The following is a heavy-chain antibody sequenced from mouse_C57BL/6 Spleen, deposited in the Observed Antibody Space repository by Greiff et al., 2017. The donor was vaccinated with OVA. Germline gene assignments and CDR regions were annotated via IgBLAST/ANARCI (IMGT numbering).Heavy chain of an antibody. V-gene: IGHV1-52*01. J-gene: IGHJ4*01. CDR1: GYTFTSYW. Sequence: QVQLKQPGAELVRPGSSVKLSCKASGYTFTSYWMHWVKQRPIQGLEWIGNIDPSDSETHYNQKFKDKATLTVDKSSSTAYMQLSSLTSEDSAVYYCARGRYYAMDYWGQGTSVTVSS. CDR3: ARGRYYAMDY. CDR2: IDPSDSET.